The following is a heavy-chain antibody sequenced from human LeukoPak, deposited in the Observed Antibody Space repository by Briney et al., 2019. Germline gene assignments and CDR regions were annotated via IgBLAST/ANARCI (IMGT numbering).Heavy chain of an antibody. CDR2: INPNSGGT. CDR1: GYTFTGYY. J-gene: IGHJ4*02. D-gene: IGHD2-2*01. Sequence: DSVKVSCKASGYTFTGYYMHWVRQAPGQGLEWMGWINPNSGGTNYAQKFQGRVTMTRDTSISTAYMELSRLRSDDTAVYYCARDSPSSTSWHFDYWGQGTLVTVSS. V-gene: IGHV1-2*02. CDR3: ARDSPSSTSWHFDY.